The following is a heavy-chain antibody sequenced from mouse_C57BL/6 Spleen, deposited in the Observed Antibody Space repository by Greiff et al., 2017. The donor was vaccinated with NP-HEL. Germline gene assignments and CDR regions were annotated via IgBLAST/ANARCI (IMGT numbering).Heavy chain of an antibody. J-gene: IGHJ4*01. D-gene: IGHD2-2*01. V-gene: IGHV1-64*01. CDR1: GYTFTSYW. CDR3: ARNYGYDPYYAMDY. CDR2: IHPNSGST. Sequence: QVQLQQPGAALVKPGASVKLSCKASGYTFTSYWMHWVKQRPGQGLEWIGMIHPNSGSTNYNEKFKSKATLTVDKSSSTAYMQLSSLTSEDSAVYYCARNYGYDPYYAMDYWGQGTSVTVSS.